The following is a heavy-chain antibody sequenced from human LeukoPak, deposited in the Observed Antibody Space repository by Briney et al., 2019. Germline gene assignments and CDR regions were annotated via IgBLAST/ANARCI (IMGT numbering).Heavy chain of an antibody. Sequence: GGSLRLSCAASGFTFSTYGLHWVRQAPGKGLQWVAFISYDGRNKYYGDSVKGRFTISGDNSKNTKYLQMNSLRAEDTAVYYCAKAGLGDGMDVWGQGTTVTVSS. D-gene: IGHD3-16*01. CDR1: GFTFSTYG. J-gene: IGHJ6*02. V-gene: IGHV3-30*18. CDR3: AKAGLGDGMDV. CDR2: ISYDGRNK.